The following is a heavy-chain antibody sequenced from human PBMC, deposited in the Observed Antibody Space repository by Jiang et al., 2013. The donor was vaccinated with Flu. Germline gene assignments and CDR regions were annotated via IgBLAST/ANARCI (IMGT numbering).Heavy chain of an antibody. CDR2: IYYSGST. Sequence: GPGLVKPSETLSLTCTVSGGSISSYYWSWIRQPPGKGLEWIGYIYYSGSTNYNPSLKSRVTISVDTSKNQFSLKLSSVTAADTAVYYCARGVDSSGWYYFDYWGQGTLVTVSS. V-gene: IGHV4-59*01. CDR3: ARGVDSSGWYYFDY. D-gene: IGHD6-19*01. CDR1: GGSISSYY. J-gene: IGHJ4*02.